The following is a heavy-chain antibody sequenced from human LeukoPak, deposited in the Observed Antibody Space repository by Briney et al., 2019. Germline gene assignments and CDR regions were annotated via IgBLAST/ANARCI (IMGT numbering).Heavy chain of an antibody. V-gene: IGHV3-20*04. CDR3: ATLTGPRTFDY. CDR2: INWTGDNT. J-gene: IGHJ4*02. Sequence: GRSLRLSCAASGFTFEGYGISWVRQAPGKGLEWVSGINWTGDNTAYADSVKGRFTISRDNAKNSLYLQMDSLRADDTALYYCATLTGPRTFDYWGQGTLVTVSS. D-gene: IGHD1-20*01. CDR1: GFTFEGYG.